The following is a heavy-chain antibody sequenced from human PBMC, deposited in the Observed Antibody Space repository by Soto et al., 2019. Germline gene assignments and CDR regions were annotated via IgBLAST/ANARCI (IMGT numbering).Heavy chain of an antibody. CDR2: ISSSSSYI. Sequence: GGSLRLSCAASGFTFSSYSMNWVRQAPGKGLEWVSSISSSSSYIYYADSVKGRFTISRDNAKNSLYLQMNSLRAEDTAVYYCETGTTYGGNTFGYWGQGTLVTVSS. D-gene: IGHD2-15*01. V-gene: IGHV3-21*01. J-gene: IGHJ4*02. CDR3: ETGTTYGGNTFGY. CDR1: GFTFSSYS.